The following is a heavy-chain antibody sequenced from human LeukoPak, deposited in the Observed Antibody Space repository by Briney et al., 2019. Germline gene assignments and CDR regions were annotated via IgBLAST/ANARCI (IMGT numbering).Heavy chain of an antibody. J-gene: IGHJ6*03. CDR2: IRFDGSNK. CDR1: GFTFSSYG. CDR3: GRVLGSSTYSYYMAV. Sequence: GGSLRLSCAASGFTFSSYGMHWVRQAPGKGLEWVALIRFDGSNKYYADSVKGRFTIFRDNSKNTLYLQLSSLRAEDTAVYSCGRVLGSSTYSYYMAVWGEGTTVTVSS. D-gene: IGHD2-8*02. V-gene: IGHV3-30*02.